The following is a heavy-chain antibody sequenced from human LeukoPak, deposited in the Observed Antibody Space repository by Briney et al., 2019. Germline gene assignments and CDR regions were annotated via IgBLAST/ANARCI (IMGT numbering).Heavy chain of an antibody. J-gene: IGHJ4*02. V-gene: IGHV1-8*01. CDR3: ARKDITMVRGENDY. CDR2: MNPNSGNT. D-gene: IGHD3-10*01. CDR1: GYTFTSYD. Sequence: ASVKVSCKASGYTFTSYDINWVRQAPGQGLEWMGWMNPNSGNTGYAQKFQGRVTMTRNTSISTAYMELSSLRSEDTAVYYCARKDITMVRGENDYWGQGTLVTVSS.